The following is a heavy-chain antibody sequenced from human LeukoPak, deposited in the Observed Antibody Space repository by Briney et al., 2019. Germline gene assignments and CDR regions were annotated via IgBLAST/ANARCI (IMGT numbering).Heavy chain of an antibody. D-gene: IGHD4-23*01. J-gene: IGHJ4*02. CDR1: GGSISSTNW. Sequence: SETLSLTCGVSGGSISSTNWWSWVRQPPGKGLEWIGEIYHSGSTNYNPSLKSRVTISVDKSKKQFSLKLSSVTAADTAVYYCARNGGNSDVDDWGQGTLVTVSS. CDR3: ARNGGNSDVDD. V-gene: IGHV4-4*02. CDR2: IYHSGST.